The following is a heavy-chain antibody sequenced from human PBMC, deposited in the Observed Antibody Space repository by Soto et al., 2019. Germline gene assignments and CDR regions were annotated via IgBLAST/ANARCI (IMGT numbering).Heavy chain of an antibody. Sequence: QVQLVQSGAEVKKPGASVKVSCKTSGYTFTSYDIHWVRQATGQGPEWMGWMNPNSSNTVYAQKFQGRITMTRNTSMSTAYMELSSLRPEDTAVYYCARTRFGAVAGTWGQGTLVTVSS. CDR2: MNPNSSNT. J-gene: IGHJ5*02. CDR3: ARTRFGAVAGT. CDR1: GYTFTSYD. D-gene: IGHD6-19*01. V-gene: IGHV1-8*01.